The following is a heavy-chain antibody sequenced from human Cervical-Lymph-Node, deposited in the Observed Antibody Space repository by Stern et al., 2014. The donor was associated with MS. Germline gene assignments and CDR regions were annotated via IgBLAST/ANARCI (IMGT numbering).Heavy chain of an antibody. CDR3: ARGSVVYATFDY. V-gene: IGHV4-31*03. Sequence: QLQLQDSGPGLVKPAQTLSLTCTVSGGSLSTGLYYWSWLRQHPGKGPEWMGYIDYSGSTSFNPSLKSRLTMSIDVSKNQFSLKLNSVTAADTAVYYCARGSVVYATFDYWGQGALVTVSS. CDR1: GGSLSTGLYY. D-gene: IGHD2-8*02. CDR2: IDYSGST. J-gene: IGHJ4*02.